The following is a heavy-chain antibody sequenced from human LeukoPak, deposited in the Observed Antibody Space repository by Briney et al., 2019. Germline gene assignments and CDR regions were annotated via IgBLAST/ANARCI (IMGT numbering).Heavy chain of an antibody. J-gene: IGHJ4*02. CDR3: ARTYYYDNYFDY. V-gene: IGHV4-34*01. CDR2: INHSGST. Sequence: PSEALSLTCGVYGGSFSGYYWSWIRQPPGKGLEWIGEINHSGSTNYNMSLKSRVTISVDTSKNQFSLKLSSVTAADTAVYYCARTYYYDNYFDYWGQGTLVTVSS. CDR1: GGSFSGYY. D-gene: IGHD3-22*01.